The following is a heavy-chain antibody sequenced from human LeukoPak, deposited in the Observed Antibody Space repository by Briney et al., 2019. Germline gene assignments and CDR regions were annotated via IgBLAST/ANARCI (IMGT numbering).Heavy chain of an antibody. Sequence: NPSETLSLTCAVYGGSFSGYDWSWIRQPPGKGLEWIGEINHSGSTNYNPSLKSRVTISVDTSKNQFSLKLSSVTAADTAVYYCAKVLHLHYFDYWGQGTLITVSS. CDR1: GGSFSGYD. D-gene: IGHD1-26*01. CDR3: AKVLHLHYFDY. J-gene: IGHJ4*02. V-gene: IGHV4-34*01. CDR2: INHSGST.